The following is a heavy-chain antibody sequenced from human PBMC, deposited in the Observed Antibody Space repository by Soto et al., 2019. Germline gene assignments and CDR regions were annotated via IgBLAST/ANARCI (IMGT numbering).Heavy chain of an antibody. D-gene: IGHD3-22*01. Sequence: QVQLVQSGAEVKKSGSSVKVSCKASGGTFSSYTISWVRQAPGQGLEWMGRIIPILGIANYAQKFQGRVTITADKSTSTAYMELSSLRSEDTAVYYCAREMAYYYDSSGYFYGSFDYWGQGTLVTVSS. V-gene: IGHV1-69*08. CDR1: GGTFSSYT. CDR3: AREMAYYYDSSGYFYGSFDY. CDR2: IIPILGIA. J-gene: IGHJ4*02.